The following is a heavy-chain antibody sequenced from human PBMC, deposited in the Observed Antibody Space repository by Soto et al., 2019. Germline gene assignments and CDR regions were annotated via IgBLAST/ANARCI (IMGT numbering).Heavy chain of an antibody. V-gene: IGHV4-34*01. Sequence: SETLSLTCAVYGGSFSGYYWSWIRQPPGKGLEWIGEINHSGSTNYNPPLKSRVTISVDTSKNQFSLKLSSVTAADTAVYYCARAGIVVVVAAIRGYSFDYWGQGTLVTVSS. CDR3: ARAGIVVVVAAIRGYSFDY. CDR1: GGSFSGYY. J-gene: IGHJ4*02. CDR2: INHSGST. D-gene: IGHD2-15*01.